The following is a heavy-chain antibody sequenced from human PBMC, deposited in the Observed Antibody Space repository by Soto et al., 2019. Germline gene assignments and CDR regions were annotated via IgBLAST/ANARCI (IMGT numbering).Heavy chain of an antibody. D-gene: IGHD3-10*01. Sequence: SETLSLTCTVSGGSISSYYWSRIRQPPGKGLEWIGYIYYSGSTNYNPSLKSRVTISVDTSKNQFSLKLSSVTAADTAVYYCARAEVLLWFGELARFDPWGQGTLVTVSS. V-gene: IGHV4-59*12. CDR1: GGSISSYY. CDR2: IYYSGST. CDR3: ARAEVLLWFGELARFDP. J-gene: IGHJ5*02.